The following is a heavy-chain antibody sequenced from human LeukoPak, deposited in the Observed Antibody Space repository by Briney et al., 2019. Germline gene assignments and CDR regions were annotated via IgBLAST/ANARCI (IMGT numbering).Heavy chain of an antibody. CDR1: GGSISGYY. CDR3: ARHYCERSDSYSFDY. D-gene: IGHD2-21*01. V-gene: IGHV4-59*08. Sequence: PSETLSLTCTVSGGSISGYYWSWVRQPPRKGMEWIGYRYSSGSTNYNPYPKSRVTVSLDTCENQVPVKLSSVTAADTAVYYCARHYCERSDSYSFDYWGRGPLVSLSS. CDR2: RYSSGST. J-gene: IGHJ4*02.